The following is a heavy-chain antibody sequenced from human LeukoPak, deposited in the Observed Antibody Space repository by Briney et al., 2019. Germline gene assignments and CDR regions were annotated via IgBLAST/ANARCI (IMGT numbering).Heavy chain of an antibody. D-gene: IGHD3-3*01. V-gene: IGHV3-66*02. Sequence: GGSLRLSCAASGFTVSSNYMSWVRKAPGKGLEWISVIYSGGSRYYADSVKVRFTISIDNSKNTLYLQMNSLKSEDTAAYYCARDLEWMLDYWGKGTLVTVSS. CDR2: IYSGGSR. CDR3: ARDLEWMLDY. J-gene: IGHJ4*02. CDR1: GFTVSSNY.